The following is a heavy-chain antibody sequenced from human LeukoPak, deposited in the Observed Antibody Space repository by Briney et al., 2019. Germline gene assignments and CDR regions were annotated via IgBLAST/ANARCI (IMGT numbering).Heavy chain of an antibody. J-gene: IGHJ4*02. CDR2: MNPNSGNT. D-gene: IGHD6-13*01. Sequence: GASVKVSCKASGYTFTSYDINWVRQATGQGLEWMGWMNPNSGNTGYAQKLQGRVTMTTDTSTSTAYMELRSLRSDDTAVYYCARGRIAAAGNFDYWGQGTLVTVSS. V-gene: IGHV1-8*01. CDR3: ARGRIAAAGNFDY. CDR1: GYTFTSYD.